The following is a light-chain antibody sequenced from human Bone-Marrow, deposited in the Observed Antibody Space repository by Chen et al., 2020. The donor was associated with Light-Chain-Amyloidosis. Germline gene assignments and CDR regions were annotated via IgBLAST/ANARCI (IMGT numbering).Light chain of an antibody. CDR1: DLPTKY. CDR2: RDT. CDR3: QSADSSGTYEVI. Sequence: YALPQPPSVSVSPGQTARLTCSGDDLPTKYAYWYQQKPGQAPVLVIHRDTERPSGISERFSGSSSGTTATLTISGVQAEDEADYHCQSADSSGTYEVIFGGGTKLTVL. V-gene: IGLV3-25*03. J-gene: IGLJ2*01.